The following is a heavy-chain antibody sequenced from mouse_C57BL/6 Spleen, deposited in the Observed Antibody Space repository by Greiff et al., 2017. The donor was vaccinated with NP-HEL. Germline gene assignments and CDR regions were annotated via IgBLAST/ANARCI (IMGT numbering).Heavy chain of an antibody. CDR3: ARGDGNYEEVWFAY. Sequence: VQLQQSGPELVKPGASVKISCKASGYTFTDYYMNWVKQSHGKSLEWIGDINPNNGGTSYNQKFKGKATLTVDKSSSTAYMELRSLTSEDSAVYYCARGDGNYEEVWFAYWGQGTLVTVSA. V-gene: IGHV1-26*01. CDR1: GYTFTDYY. CDR2: INPNNGGT. D-gene: IGHD2-1*01. J-gene: IGHJ3*01.